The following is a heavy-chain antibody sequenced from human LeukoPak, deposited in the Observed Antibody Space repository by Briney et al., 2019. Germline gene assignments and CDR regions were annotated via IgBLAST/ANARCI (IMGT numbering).Heavy chain of an antibody. CDR1: SGSFSGYY. J-gene: IGHJ5*02. D-gene: IGHD6-25*01. V-gene: IGHV4-34*01. CDR2: INHSGST. CDR3: ARKSQRGWFDP. Sequence: PSETLSLSCAVYSGSFSGYYWSWIREPPGKGREWIGEINHSGSTNYNPSLKSRVTISVATSKNQFSLKLSSVTAADAAVYYCARKSQRGWFDPWGQGTLVTVSS.